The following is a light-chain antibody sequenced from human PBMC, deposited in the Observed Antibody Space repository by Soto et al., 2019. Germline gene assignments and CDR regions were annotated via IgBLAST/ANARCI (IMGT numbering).Light chain of an antibody. J-gene: IGLJ2*01. Sequence: QSVLTQPRSVSGSPGQSVTISCTGTSSDVGGYNYVSWYQQHPGKAPQLMIHDVSQRPSGVPDRFSGSKSGNTASLTISGLQAEDEADYYCCSYAGSSAFHVVFGGGTQLTVL. CDR3: CSYAGSSAFHVV. V-gene: IGLV2-11*01. CDR1: SSDVGGYNY. CDR2: DVS.